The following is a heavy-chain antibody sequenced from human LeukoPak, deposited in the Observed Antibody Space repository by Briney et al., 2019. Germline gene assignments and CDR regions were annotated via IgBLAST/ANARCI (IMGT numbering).Heavy chain of an antibody. J-gene: IGHJ5*02. CDR3: ARGIPKEQWLAKYNWFDP. CDR1: GGSFSGYY. D-gene: IGHD6-19*01. V-gene: IGHV4-34*01. Sequence: SETLSLTCAVYGGSFSGYYWSWIRQPPGKGLEWIGEINHSGSTNYNPSLKSRVTISVDTSKNQFSQKLSSVTAADTAVYYCARGIPKEQWLAKYNWFDPWGQGTLVTVSS. CDR2: INHSGST.